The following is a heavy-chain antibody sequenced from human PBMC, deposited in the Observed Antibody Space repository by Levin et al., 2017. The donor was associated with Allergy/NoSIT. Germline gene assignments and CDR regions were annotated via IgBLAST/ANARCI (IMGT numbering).Heavy chain of an antibody. CDR3: AHSLHDYYDGSGYYGRGFDY. D-gene: IGHD3-22*01. Sequence: SGPTLVKPTQTLTLTCTFSGFSLSTRGVGVGWIRQPPGKALEWLALIYWDDDKCYSASLKSRLTITKDTSKNQVVLTMTNMDPVDTATYYCAHSLHDYYDGSGYYGRGFDYWGQGTLVTVSA. CDR2: IYWDDDK. J-gene: IGHJ4*02. CDR1: GFSLSTRGVG. V-gene: IGHV2-5*02.